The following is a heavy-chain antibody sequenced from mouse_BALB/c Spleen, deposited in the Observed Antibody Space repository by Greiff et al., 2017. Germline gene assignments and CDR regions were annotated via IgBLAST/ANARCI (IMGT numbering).Heavy chain of an antibody. Sequence: QVQLKQSGAELAKPGASVKMSCKASGYTFTSYWMHWVKQRPGQGLEWIGYINPSTGYTEYNQKFKDKATLTADKSSSTAYMQLSSLTSEESAVYYFSNCAYCSNPPYSMDFWGPGTPVPGAS. D-gene: IGHD2-5*01. J-gene: IGHJ4*01. CDR1: GYTFTSYW. CDR2: INPSTGYT. V-gene: IGHV1-7*01. CDR3: SNCAYCSNPPYSMDF.